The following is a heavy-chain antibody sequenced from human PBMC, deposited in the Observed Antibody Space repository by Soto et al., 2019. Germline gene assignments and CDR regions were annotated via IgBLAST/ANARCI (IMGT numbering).Heavy chain of an antibody. CDR2: INAGNGNT. D-gene: IGHD3-22*01. Sequence: ASVKVSCKACGYTITSSAMHEVRQAPGQRLEWMGWINAGNGNTKYSQTFQGRVTITRDTSASTAYMELSSLRSEDTAVYYCARVSPSITMRAQYFQHWGQGTLVTVSS. V-gene: IGHV1-3*01. CDR1: GYTITSSA. J-gene: IGHJ1*01. CDR3: ARVSPSITMRAQYFQH.